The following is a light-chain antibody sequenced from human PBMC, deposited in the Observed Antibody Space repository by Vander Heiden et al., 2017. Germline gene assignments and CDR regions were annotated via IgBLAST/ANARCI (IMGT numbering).Light chain of an antibody. CDR3: MQALQTPPYT. CDR1: QSLLHSNGYNY. V-gene: IGKV2-28*01. CDR2: LGS. Sequence: IVTTQSPLSLPVTPGEPASISCRSSQSLLHSNGYNYLDWYLQKPGQSPQLLIYLGSNRASGVPDRFSGSGSGTDFTLKISRVEAEDVGVYYCMQALQTPPYTFGQGTKLEIK. J-gene: IGKJ2*01.